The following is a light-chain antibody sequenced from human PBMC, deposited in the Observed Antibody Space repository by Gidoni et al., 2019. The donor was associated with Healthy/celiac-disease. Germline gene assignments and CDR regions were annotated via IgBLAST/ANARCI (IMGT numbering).Light chain of an antibody. V-gene: IGLV2-14*01. CDR2: DVS. CDR3: SSYTSSSTPPV. Sequence: QSALTQPASVSGSPGQSITISCTGTSSDVGCYNYVSWYQQHPGKAPKLMIYDVSNRPSGVSNRFAGSKSGNTASLTISGLQAEDEADYYCSSYTSSSTPPVFGGGTKLTVL. CDR1: SSDVGCYNY. J-gene: IGLJ3*02.